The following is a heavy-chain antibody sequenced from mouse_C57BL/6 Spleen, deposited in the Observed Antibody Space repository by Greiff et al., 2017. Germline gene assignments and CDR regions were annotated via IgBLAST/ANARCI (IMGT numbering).Heavy chain of an antibody. D-gene: IGHD1-1*01. CDR2: INPNYGTT. CDR3: ARAYYYGSRDWYFDV. CDR1: GYSFTDYN. J-gene: IGHJ1*03. Sequence: VQLQQSGPELVKPGASVKISCKASGYSFTDYNMNWVKQSNGKSLEWIGVINPNYGTTSSNQQFKGKATLTVDQSSSTAYLPLNSLTSEDAAVYYCARAYYYGSRDWYFDVWGTGTTVTVSS. V-gene: IGHV1-39*01.